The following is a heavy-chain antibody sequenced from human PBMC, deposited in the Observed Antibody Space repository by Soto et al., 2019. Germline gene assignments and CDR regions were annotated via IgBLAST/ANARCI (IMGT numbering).Heavy chain of an antibody. J-gene: IGHJ4*02. V-gene: IGHV4-34*01. CDR1: GGSFSGYY. Sequence: QVQLQQWGAGLLKPSETLSLTCAVYGGSFSGYYWSWIRQPPGKGLEWIGEINHSGSTNYNPSLKSRVTISVDTAKNPCSLKLSSVTAADTAVYYGARGQSSLLLDCWGQGVLVTVSS. CDR2: INHSGST. CDR3: ARGQSSLLLDC. D-gene: IGHD2-8*02.